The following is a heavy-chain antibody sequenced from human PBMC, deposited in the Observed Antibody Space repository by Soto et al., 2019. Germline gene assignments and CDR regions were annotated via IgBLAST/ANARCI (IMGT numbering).Heavy chain of an antibody. J-gene: IGHJ5*02. Sequence: KPSETLSLTCTVSGGSVSSGGYYWSWIRQHPGKGLEWIGYIYYSGSTYYNPSLKSRVTISVDTSKNQFSLKLSSVTAADTAVYYCARGVGGTVVTPSDWFDPWGQGTLVTVSS. V-gene: IGHV4-31*03. CDR2: IYYSGST. CDR1: GGSVSSGGYY. CDR3: ARGVGGTVVTPSDWFDP. D-gene: IGHD2-21*02.